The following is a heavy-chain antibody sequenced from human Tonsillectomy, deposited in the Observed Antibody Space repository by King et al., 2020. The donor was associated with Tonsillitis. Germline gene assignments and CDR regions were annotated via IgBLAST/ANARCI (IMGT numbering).Heavy chain of an antibody. J-gene: IGHJ5*02. CDR1: GDSITSSLYY. CDR3: VRLERGILWFAP. V-gene: IGHV4-39*01. CDR2: IFYTGST. D-gene: IGHD7-27*01. Sequence: QLQESGPGLVKASDTLSLTCTVSGDSITSSLYYWAWIRQPPGKGLEWVGNIFYTGSTYYHPSLRGRVTISVDTSRNQFSLKLTSMTAADTAVYHCVRLERGILWFAPWGQGTLVTVSS.